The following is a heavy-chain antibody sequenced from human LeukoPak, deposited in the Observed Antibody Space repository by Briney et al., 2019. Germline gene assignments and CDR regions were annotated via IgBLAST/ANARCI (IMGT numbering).Heavy chain of an antibody. CDR3: AKRGSSFSFDY. Sequence: GGSPRLSCAASGFTFSSYSMSWVRQAPGKGLEWVSAITGGGTNTAYADSVKGRFTISRDNSKNTLYLQMNSLRAEDTAMYYCAKRGSSFSFDYWGQGSLVTVSS. V-gene: IGHV3-23*01. J-gene: IGHJ4*02. D-gene: IGHD6-19*01. CDR1: GFTFSSYS. CDR2: ITGGGTNT.